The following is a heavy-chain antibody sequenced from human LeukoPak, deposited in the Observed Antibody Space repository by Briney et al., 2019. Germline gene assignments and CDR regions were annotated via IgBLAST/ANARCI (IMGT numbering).Heavy chain of an antibody. D-gene: IGHD3-22*01. Sequence: SETLSLTCTVSGGSISTHFWTWIRQPPGMDLEWIGYIYYTGSTNYNPSLKGRVTISLDTSKNQFSLHLSFVTAADTAVYYCARAPNGYYPLDYWGQGTLVTVSS. V-gene: IGHV4-59*11. CDR2: IYYTGST. CDR3: ARAPNGYYPLDY. CDR1: GGSISTHF. J-gene: IGHJ4*02.